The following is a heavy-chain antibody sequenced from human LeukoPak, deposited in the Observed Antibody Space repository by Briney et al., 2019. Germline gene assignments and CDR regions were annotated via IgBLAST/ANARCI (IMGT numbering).Heavy chain of an antibody. J-gene: IGHJ4*02. Sequence: PGGSLRLSCAASGFTFNNYAMSWVRQAPGEGLEWVSVISTSGGSTYYADSVKGRFTISRDNSKSTLYLQMNSLRAEDTAVYYCAKDRSGSPFYYFDYWGQGTLVTVSS. D-gene: IGHD3-22*01. CDR3: AKDRSGSPFYYFDY. V-gene: IGHV3-23*01. CDR1: GFTFNNYA. CDR2: ISTSGGST.